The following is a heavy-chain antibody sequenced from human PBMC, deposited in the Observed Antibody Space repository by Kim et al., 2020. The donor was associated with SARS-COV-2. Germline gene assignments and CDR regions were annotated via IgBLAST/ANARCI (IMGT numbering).Heavy chain of an antibody. CDR2: IYYSGST. D-gene: IGHD1-26*01. V-gene: IGHV4-39*01. Sequence: SETLSLTCTVSGGSISSSSYYWGWIRQPPGKGLEWIGSIYYSGSTYYNPSLKSRVTISVDTSKNQFSLKLSSVTAADTAVYYCANLLYSGSSRDPYDYWGQGTLVTVSS. CDR1: GGSISSSSYY. CDR3: ANLLYSGSSRDPYDY. J-gene: IGHJ4*02.